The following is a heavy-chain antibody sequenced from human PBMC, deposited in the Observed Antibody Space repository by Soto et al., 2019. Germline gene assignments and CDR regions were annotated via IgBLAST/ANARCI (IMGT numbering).Heavy chain of an antibody. J-gene: IGHJ6*02. CDR1: GVPVSSNY. V-gene: IGHV3-53*04. CDR2: LHSGGDT. D-gene: IGHD3-10*01. CDR3: ARDGPYYYASRMDV. Sequence: EVQLVESGGGLVQPGGYLRVSCVASGVPVSSNYMTWVRQAPGKGLEWVSVLHSGGDTYYANSVKGRFTISRHDSTNTLFLQMNSLTAEDTAVYYCARDGPYYYASRMDVWGQGTTVTVSS.